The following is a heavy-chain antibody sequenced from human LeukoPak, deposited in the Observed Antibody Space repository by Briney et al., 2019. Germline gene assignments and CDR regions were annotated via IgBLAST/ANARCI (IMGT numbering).Heavy chain of an antibody. Sequence: ASVKVSCKGSGYTFTIYGISWVRQARARGNERMGWIRAYNGNTNYSQNLQGRVTMTTDTSTSTAYMELRSRRSHDSAVYYSASVYYSVSFDYWGQGTLVTVSS. CDR1: GYTFTIYG. D-gene: IGHD3-10*02. CDR3: ASVYYSVSFDY. V-gene: IGHV1-18*01. CDR2: IRAYNGNT. J-gene: IGHJ4*02.